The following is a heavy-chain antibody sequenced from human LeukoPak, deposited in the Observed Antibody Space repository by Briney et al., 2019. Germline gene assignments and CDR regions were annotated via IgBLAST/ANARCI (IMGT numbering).Heavy chain of an antibody. Sequence: GGSLRLSCAASGFTFSSYAMSWVRQAPGKGLEWVSAISSTGGNTYHADSVKGRFTISRDNSKNTLYLQMNSLRVEDTAVYYCARRGESTNYGDYRFDSWGQGTLVIVSS. CDR2: ISSTGGNT. V-gene: IGHV3-23*01. CDR1: GFTFSSYA. J-gene: IGHJ4*02. D-gene: IGHD4-17*01. CDR3: ARRGESTNYGDYRFDS.